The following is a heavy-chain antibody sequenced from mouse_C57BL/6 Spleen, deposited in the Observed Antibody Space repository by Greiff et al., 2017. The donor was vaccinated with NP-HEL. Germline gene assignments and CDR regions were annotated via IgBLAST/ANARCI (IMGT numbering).Heavy chain of an antibody. J-gene: IGHJ1*03. CDR2: INPNNGGT. Sequence: VQLQQSGPELVKPGASVKIPCKASGYTFTDYNMDWVKQSHGKSLEWIGDINPNNGGTNYKQKFKGKATLPVDKSSSTAYMERRILTSEDTAVYYCARNYGSSDWYFDGWGTGTTVTVSS. V-gene: IGHV1-18*01. CDR3: ARNYGSSDWYFDG. CDR1: GYTFTDYN. D-gene: IGHD1-1*01.